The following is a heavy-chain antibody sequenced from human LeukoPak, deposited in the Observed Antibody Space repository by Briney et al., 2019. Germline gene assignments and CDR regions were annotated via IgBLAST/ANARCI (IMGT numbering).Heavy chain of an antibody. J-gene: IGHJ4*02. V-gene: IGHV4-30-2*01. CDR1: GGSISSGGYS. CDR3: ARADGYSSGSGYFDY. CDR2: IYHSGST. D-gene: IGHD5-18*01. Sequence: PSETLSLTCAVSGGSISSGGYSWSWIRQPPGKGLEWIGYIYHSGSTYYNPSLKSRVTISVDRSKNQFSLKLSSVTAADTAVYYCARADGYSSGSGYFDYWGQGTLDTVSS.